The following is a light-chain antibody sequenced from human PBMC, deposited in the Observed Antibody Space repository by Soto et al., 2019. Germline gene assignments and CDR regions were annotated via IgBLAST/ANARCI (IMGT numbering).Light chain of an antibody. Sequence: EIVLTQSPATLSLSPGERALLSCRASQGVGSFLAWYQQKPGQAPRLLIYDASNRASGIPARFSGSGSGTEFSLTINSLQSEDFAVYYCQEYNTWPWTFGQGTKV. CDR2: DAS. J-gene: IGKJ1*01. CDR3: QEYNTWPWT. CDR1: QGVGSF. V-gene: IGKV3-11*01.